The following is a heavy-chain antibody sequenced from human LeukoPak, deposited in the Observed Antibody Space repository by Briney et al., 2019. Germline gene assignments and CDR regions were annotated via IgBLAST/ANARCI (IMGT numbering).Heavy chain of an antibody. CDR1: GGSISSYY. J-gene: IGHJ4*02. CDR2: IYSSGGT. CDR3: ARDTGTVVDY. Sequence: PSETLSLTCTVSGGSISSYYWSWLRQPPGKGLEWIGYIYSSGGTNYNPSLKSRVTTSVDTSKNQFSLKLSSVTAADTAVYYCARDTGTVVDYWGQGTLVTVSS. D-gene: IGHD4-23*01. V-gene: IGHV4-59*01.